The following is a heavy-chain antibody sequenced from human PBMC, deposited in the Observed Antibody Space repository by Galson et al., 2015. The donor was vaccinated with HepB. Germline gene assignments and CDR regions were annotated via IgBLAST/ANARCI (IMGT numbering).Heavy chain of an antibody. V-gene: IGHV1-24*01. J-gene: IGHJ3*02. Sequence: SVKVSCKVSGYTLTELSMHWVRQAPGKGLEWMGGFDPEDGETIYAQKFQGRVTMTEDTSTDTAYMELSSLRSEDTAVYYCATAGCGGDCTPDDAFDIWGQGTMVTVSS. CDR1: GYTLTELS. CDR2: FDPEDGET. D-gene: IGHD2-21*01. CDR3: ATAGCGGDCTPDDAFDI.